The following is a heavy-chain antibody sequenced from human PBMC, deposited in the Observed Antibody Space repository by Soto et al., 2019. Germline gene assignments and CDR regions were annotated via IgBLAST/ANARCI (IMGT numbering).Heavy chain of an antibody. Sequence: ASVKVSCKASGYTFTGYYMHWVRQAPGQGLEWMGWITPNSGGTNYAQKFQGWVTMTRDTSISTAYMELSRLRSDDTAVYYCARTYGDYLNWFDPWGQATLVTVS. J-gene: IGHJ5*02. CDR3: ARTYGDYLNWFDP. CDR1: GYTFTGYY. D-gene: IGHD4-17*01. V-gene: IGHV1-2*04. CDR2: ITPNSGGT.